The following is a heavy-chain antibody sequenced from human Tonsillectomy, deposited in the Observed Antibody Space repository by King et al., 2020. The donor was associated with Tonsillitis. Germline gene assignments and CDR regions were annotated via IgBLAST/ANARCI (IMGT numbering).Heavy chain of an antibody. D-gene: IGHD3-10*01. CDR1: GGSISSYY. CDR2: IYYSGST. CDR3: ARDGHDPVRPPYYYMDV. V-gene: IGHV4-59*01. Sequence: VQLQESGPGLVKPSETLSLTCTVSGGSISSYYWSWIRQPPGKGLEWIGYIYYSGSTNYNPSLKSRVTISVDTSKNQFSLKLSSVTAADTAVYYCARDGHDPVRPPYYYMDVWGKGTTVTVSS. J-gene: IGHJ6*03.